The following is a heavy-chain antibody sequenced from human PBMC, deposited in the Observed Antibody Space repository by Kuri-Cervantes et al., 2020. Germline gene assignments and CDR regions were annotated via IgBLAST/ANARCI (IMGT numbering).Heavy chain of an antibody. D-gene: IGHD3-16*02. CDR2: INHSGST. CDR1: GGSFSGNY. CDR3: ARGTNSYWGSYRRAFDI. Sequence: SETLSLTCAVYGGSFSGNYWSWIRQPPGKGLEWIGEINHSGSTNYNPSLKSRVTISVGTSKNQFSLKLSSVTAADTAVYYCARGTNSYWGSYRRAFDIWGQGTMVTVSS. J-gene: IGHJ3*02. V-gene: IGHV4-34*01.